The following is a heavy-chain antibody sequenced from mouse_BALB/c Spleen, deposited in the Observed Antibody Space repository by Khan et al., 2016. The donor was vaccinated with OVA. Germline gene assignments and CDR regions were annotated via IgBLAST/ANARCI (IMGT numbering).Heavy chain of an antibody. D-gene: IGHD2-10*01. J-gene: IGHJ4*01. CDR1: GYAFTNYL. CDR2: INPGSGGT. CDR3: ARKNKAYYGNYYTIDY. V-gene: IGHV1-54*03. Sequence: QIQLVQSGAELVRPGTSVKVSCKASGYAFTNYLIEWIKQRPGQGLEWIGVINPGSGGTNYNEKFKGKATLTADKSSSTAYMQLSSLTSDDSAVYFGARKNKAYYGNYYTIDYWGQGTSVTVSS.